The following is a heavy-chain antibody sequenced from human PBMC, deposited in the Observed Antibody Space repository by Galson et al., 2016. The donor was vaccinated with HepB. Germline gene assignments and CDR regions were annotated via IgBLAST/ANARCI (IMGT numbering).Heavy chain of an antibody. CDR3: ARWGPYGDLDY. Sequence: SLRLSCAASGFTFSTYDMSWVRLAPGKGLEWVSAFISNGDSTYYADSVRGRFIISGDSSKNTLYLQMNSLRVDDTAVYYCARWGPYGDLDYWGQGTRVTVSS. CDR1: GFTFSTYD. CDR2: FISNGDST. D-gene: IGHD4-17*01. V-gene: IGHV3-23*01. J-gene: IGHJ4*02.